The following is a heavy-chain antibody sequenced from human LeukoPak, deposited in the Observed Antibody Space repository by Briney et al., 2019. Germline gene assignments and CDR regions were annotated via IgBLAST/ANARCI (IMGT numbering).Heavy chain of an antibody. Sequence: GGSLRLSCADSGFTFSSYAMSWVRQAPGKGLEWVSAISGSGGSTYYADSVKGRFTISRDNSKNTLYLQMNSLRAEDTAVYYCAKDRYDYSGSYWVQFDYWGQGTLVTVSS. D-gene: IGHD1-26*01. V-gene: IGHV3-23*01. CDR2: ISGSGGST. J-gene: IGHJ4*02. CDR3: AKDRYDYSGSYWVQFDY. CDR1: GFTFSSYA.